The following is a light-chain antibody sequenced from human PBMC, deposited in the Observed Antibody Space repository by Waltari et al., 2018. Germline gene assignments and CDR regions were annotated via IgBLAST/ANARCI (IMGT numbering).Light chain of an antibody. J-gene: IGLJ1*01. CDR3: SSYTSSSTYV. V-gene: IGLV2-14*03. CDR1: SSDVGGYNY. CDR2: DVS. Sequence: QSALTQPASVSGSPGQSITISCTGTSSDVGGYNYVSWYHQHPGKAPKPMIYDVSNRPSGVSNRFSGSKSGNTASLTISGLQAEDEADYYCSSYTSSSTYVFGTGTEVTVL.